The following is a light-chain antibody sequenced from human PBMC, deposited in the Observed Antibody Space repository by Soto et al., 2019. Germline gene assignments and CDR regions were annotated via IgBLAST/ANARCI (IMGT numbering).Light chain of an antibody. V-gene: IGKV3-15*01. CDR2: GAS. CDR3: HQRSNWPRT. J-gene: IGKJ1*01. CDR1: QSISND. Sequence: EIVMTHSPATLSMSPGERATLSFRASQSISNDLAWYQQKPGQAPRLLIYGASTRATGIPARFSGSGSGTEFTLSISSLQSEDFAVYYCHQRSNWPRTFGQGTKVDIK.